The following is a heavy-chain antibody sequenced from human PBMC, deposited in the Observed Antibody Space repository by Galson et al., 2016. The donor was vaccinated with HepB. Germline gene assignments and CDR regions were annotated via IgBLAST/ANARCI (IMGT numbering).Heavy chain of an antibody. CDR3: ARVPSYYGSGSSRFDP. Sequence: TLSLTCNVSGVSISSGGYSWSWIRQHPGKGLEWIGYIYYSGNTYYNPSLKSRVTISVDTSKNQFSLKLSSVTAADTAVYYCARVPSYYGSGSSRFDPWGQGTLVTVSS. CDR2: IYYSGNT. CDR1: GVSISSGGYS. V-gene: IGHV4-31*03. D-gene: IGHD3-10*01. J-gene: IGHJ5*02.